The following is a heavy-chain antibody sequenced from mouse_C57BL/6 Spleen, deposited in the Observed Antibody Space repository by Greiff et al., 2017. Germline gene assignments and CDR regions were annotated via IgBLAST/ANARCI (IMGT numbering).Heavy chain of an antibody. CDR2: IDPSDSYT. CDR3: ARVGYYFDY. J-gene: IGHJ2*01. CDR1: GYTFTSYW. Sequence: VQLQQPGAELVKPGASVKLSCKASGYTFTSYWMQWVKQRPGQGLEWIGEIDPSDSYTNSNQKFKGKATLTVDTSSSTAYMQLSSLTSEDSAVYYCARVGYYFDYWGQGTTLTVSS. V-gene: IGHV1-50*01.